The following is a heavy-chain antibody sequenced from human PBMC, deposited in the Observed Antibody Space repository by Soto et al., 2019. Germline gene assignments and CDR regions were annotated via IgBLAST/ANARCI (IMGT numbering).Heavy chain of an antibody. CDR2: IKQDGSEK. CDR1: GFTFSSYW. J-gene: IGHJ6*02. Sequence: GGSLRLCCAASGFTFSSYWMSWVRQAPGKGLEWVANIKQDGSEKYYVDSVKGRFTISRDNAKNSLYLQMNSLRAEDTAVYYCARVKYGGDYDFWSGYYYYGMDVWGQGTTVTVSS. V-gene: IGHV3-7*01. CDR3: ARVKYGGDYDFWSGYYYYGMDV. D-gene: IGHD3-3*01.